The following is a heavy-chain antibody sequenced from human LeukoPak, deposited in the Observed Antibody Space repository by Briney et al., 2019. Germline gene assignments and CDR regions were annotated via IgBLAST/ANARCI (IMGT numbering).Heavy chain of an antibody. D-gene: IGHD1-26*01. J-gene: IGHJ3*02. CDR2: ISYDGSNK. Sequence: QPGGSLRLSCAVSGFTFSSYAMHWVRQAPGKGLEWVAVISYDGSNKYYADSVKGRFTISRDNSKNTLYLQMNSLRAEDTAVYYCARAKVGAFDIWGQGTMVTVSS. CDR3: ARAKVGAFDI. V-gene: IGHV3-30-3*01. CDR1: GFTFSSYA.